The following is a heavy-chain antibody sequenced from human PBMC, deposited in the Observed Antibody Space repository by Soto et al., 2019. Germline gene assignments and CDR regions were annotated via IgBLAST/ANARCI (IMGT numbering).Heavy chain of an antibody. J-gene: IGHJ4*02. Sequence: SNGGTYFADSVKGRFTISRDNSKNTLYLQMNSLTAEDTAVYYCARGGGSTAFDYWGLGTLVTVSS. D-gene: IGHD2-8*02. CDR2: SNGGT. CDR3: ARGGGSTAFDY. V-gene: IGHV3-53*01.